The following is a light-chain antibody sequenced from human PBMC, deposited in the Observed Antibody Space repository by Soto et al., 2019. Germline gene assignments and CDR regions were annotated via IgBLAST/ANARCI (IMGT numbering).Light chain of an antibody. CDR1: SSNIGSNT. Sequence: QSVLTQPPSASGTPGLRVTISCSGSSSNIGSNTVNWYQQLIGTAPKLLIYANDQRPSGVPDRFSGSKSGTSASLAISGLQSDDEADYYCAAWDDSLNGVLFGGGTKLTVL. V-gene: IGLV1-44*01. J-gene: IGLJ2*01. CDR3: AAWDDSLNGVL. CDR2: AND.